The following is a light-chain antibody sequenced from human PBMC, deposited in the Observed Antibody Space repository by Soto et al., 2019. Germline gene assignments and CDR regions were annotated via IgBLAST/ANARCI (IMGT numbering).Light chain of an antibody. V-gene: IGLV2-23*01. Sequence: QSALTQPASVSGSPGQSITISCTGTSSDVGGYNYVSWYQQHPDKAPKLMIYEGSKRPSGVSNRFSGSKSGNTASLTISGLQAEDEADYYCCSYAGSKTWVFGGGTKLTVL. CDR2: EGS. CDR3: CSYAGSKTWV. J-gene: IGLJ3*02. CDR1: SSDVGGYNY.